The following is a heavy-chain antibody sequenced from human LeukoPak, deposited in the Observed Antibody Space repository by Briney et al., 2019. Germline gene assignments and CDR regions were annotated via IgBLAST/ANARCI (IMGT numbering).Heavy chain of an antibody. CDR2: IYSGGST. D-gene: IGHD1-26*01. J-gene: IGHJ6*02. Sequence: GGSLRLSCAASGFTVSSNYMNWVRQAPGKGLEGVSVIYSGGSTYYADSVKGRFTISRDNSKNTLYLQMNSLRAEDTAVYYCARGISGSYPRYYGMDVWGQGTTVTVSS. V-gene: IGHV3-53*01. CDR3: ARGISGSYPRYYGMDV. CDR1: GFTVSSNY.